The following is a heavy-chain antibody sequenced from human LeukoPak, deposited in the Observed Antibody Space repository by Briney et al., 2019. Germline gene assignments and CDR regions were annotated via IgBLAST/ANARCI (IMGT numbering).Heavy chain of an antibody. CDR1: GGSFSGYY. CDR2: INHSGST. D-gene: IGHD7-27*01. V-gene: IGHV4-34*01. J-gene: IGHJ6*02. CDR3: ARGVELGIGGVYGTDV. Sequence: SETLSLTCAVYGGSFSGYYWSWIRQPPGKGLEWIGEINHSGSTNYNPSLKSRVTISVDTSKNQFSLKLSSVTAADTAVYYCARGVELGIGGVYGTDVWGQGTTVTVSS.